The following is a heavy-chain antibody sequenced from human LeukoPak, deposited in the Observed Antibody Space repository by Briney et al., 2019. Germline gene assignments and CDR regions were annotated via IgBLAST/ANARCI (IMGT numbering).Heavy chain of an antibody. V-gene: IGHV1-2*02. CDR3: VRVPQGYYYDY. D-gene: IGHD3-22*01. CDR2: INPATRAP. J-gene: IGHJ4*02. Sequence: ALLKVSCKASVYTLTPYYMHWVRRAPGHCPQWMGWINPATRAPNYAQKFQGRVTMTSDTSISTVYMELTSLRSGDTAFYYCVRVPQGYYYDYWGEGALVTVSS. CDR1: VYTLTPYY.